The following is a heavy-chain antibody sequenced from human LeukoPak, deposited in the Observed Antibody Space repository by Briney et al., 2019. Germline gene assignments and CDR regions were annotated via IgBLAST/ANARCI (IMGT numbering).Heavy chain of an antibody. CDR1: GGSISSSNW. CDR2: IYHSGST. CDR3: ARDRYNSGWEDC. Sequence: SETLSLTCAVSGGSISSSNWWSWVRQPPGKGLEWIGEIYHSGSTNYNPSLKSRVTISTDTSQNQFSLKLSSVTAADTAVYYCARDRYNSGWEDCWGRGTLVTVSS. J-gene: IGHJ4*02. V-gene: IGHV4-4*02. D-gene: IGHD6-19*01.